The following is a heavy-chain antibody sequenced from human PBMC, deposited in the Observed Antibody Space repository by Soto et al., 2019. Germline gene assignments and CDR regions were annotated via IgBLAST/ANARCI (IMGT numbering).Heavy chain of an antibody. Sequence: GASVKVSCKVSGYTLTELSMHWVRQAPGKGLEWMGGFDPEDGETIYAQKFQGRVTMTEDTSTDTAYMELSSLRSEDTAVYYCATLRDSSWYPFPDYWGQGTLVTVSS. CDR1: GYTLTELS. J-gene: IGHJ4*02. CDR3: ATLRDSSWYPFPDY. CDR2: FDPEDGET. D-gene: IGHD6-13*01. V-gene: IGHV1-24*01.